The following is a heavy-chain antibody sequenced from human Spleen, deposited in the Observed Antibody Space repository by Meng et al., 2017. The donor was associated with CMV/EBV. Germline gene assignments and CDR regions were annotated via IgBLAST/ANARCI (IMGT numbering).Heavy chain of an antibody. J-gene: IGHJ4*02. V-gene: IGHV3-9*01. Sequence: SLKISCAASGFIFDDYAMHWVRQAPGKGLEWVSGINWSSGSIGYADSVKGRFTVSRDNAKNSLYLQMNSLRAEDTAVYYCAKWYSSSGFFDYWGQGTLVTVSS. CDR3: AKWYSSSGFFDY. CDR1: GFIFDDYA. D-gene: IGHD6-6*01. CDR2: INWSSGSI.